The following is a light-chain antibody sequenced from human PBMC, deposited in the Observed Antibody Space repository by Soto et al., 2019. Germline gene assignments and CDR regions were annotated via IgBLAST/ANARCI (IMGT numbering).Light chain of an antibody. V-gene: IGLV2-14*01. CDR1: SSDVGGYNY. CDR2: EVS. J-gene: IGLJ1*01. Sequence: QSVLTQPPSASGSPGQSIAISCTGTSSDVGGYNYVSWYQQHPGKAPKLLISEVSIRPSGVSDRFSGSKSGNTASLTISGLQTEDEADYYCSSFTSAYTFVFGSGTKLTVL. CDR3: SSFTSAYTFV.